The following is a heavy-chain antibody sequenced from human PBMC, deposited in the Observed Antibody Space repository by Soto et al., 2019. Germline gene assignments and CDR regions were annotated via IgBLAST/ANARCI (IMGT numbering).Heavy chain of an antibody. CDR1: GGSFSGYY. J-gene: IGHJ6*02. D-gene: IGHD3-10*01. Sequence: SETLSLTCAVYGGSFSGYYWTWIRQPPGTGLEWIGEINHSGSTNYNPSLKSRVTISVDTSKNQFSLKLSSVTAADTAVYYCASRYGSGGGSRPAYYYYYGMDVWGQGTTVT. CDR2: INHSGST. CDR3: ASRYGSGGGSRPAYYYYYGMDV. V-gene: IGHV4-34*01.